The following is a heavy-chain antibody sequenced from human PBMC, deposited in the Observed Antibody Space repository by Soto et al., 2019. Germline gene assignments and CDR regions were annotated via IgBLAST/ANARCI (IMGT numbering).Heavy chain of an antibody. V-gene: IGHV3-30*18. Sequence: TGWSLRLSCAASGFTFRSYGMHWARQAPGRGLEWVAVISYDGSYKSYEDSVKGRFTISRGNYKNTLHLQMDSLRAQATAVYYCPKNFIPLSPDLYFDSWGQGTLVTVSA. CDR3: PKNFIPLSPDLYFDS. CDR2: ISYDGSYK. D-gene: IGHD3-16*01. CDR1: GFTFRSYG. J-gene: IGHJ4*02.